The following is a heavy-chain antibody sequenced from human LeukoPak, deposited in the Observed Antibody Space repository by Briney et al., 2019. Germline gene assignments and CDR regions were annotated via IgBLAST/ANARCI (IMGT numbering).Heavy chain of an antibody. CDR1: GGSISSYY. V-gene: IGHV4-59*08. D-gene: IGHD1-14*01. Sequence: SETLSLTCSVSGGSISSYYWSWIRQPPGKGLEWIGYIYYSGNTNYNPSLKSRVTISADTSKNQFSLKLSSVTAADTAMYYCARQRDNALSYFDYWGQGTLVTVSS. J-gene: IGHJ4*02. CDR3: ARQRDNALSYFDY. CDR2: IYYSGNT.